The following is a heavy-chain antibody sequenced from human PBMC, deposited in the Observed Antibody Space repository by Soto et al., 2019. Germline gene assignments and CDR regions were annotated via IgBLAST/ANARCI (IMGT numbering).Heavy chain of an antibody. CDR2: IYYSGST. CDR3: ARVNSVGALGFFDY. D-gene: IGHD1-26*01. J-gene: IGHJ4*02. CDR1: GGSISSYY. Sequence: PSETLSLTCTVSGGSISSYYWSWIRQPPGKGLEWIGYIYYSGSTNYNPSLKSRVTISVDTSKNQFSLKLSSVTAAETAVYYCARVNSVGALGFFDYWGKGTLVNVSS. V-gene: IGHV4-59*01.